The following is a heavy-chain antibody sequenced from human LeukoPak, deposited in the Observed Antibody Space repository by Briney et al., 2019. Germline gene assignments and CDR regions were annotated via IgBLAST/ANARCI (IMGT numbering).Heavy chain of an antibody. CDR2: INPNSGGT. CDR1: GYTFTGYY. Sequence: ASVKVSCKASGYTFTGYYMHWVRQAPGQGLEWMGWINPNSGGTNYVRKFQGRVTMTRDTSINTAYMDLSRLRSDDTAMYYCARGDYDILTGWPYWGQGTLVTVSS. D-gene: IGHD3-9*01. CDR3: ARGDYDILTGWPY. V-gene: IGHV1-2*02. J-gene: IGHJ4*02.